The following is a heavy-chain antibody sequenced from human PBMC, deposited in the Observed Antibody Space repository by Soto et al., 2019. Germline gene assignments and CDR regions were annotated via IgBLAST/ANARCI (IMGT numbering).Heavy chain of an antibody. V-gene: IGHV4-4*07. Sequence: SETLSLTCTVSGGSISSYYWSWIRQPAGKGLEWIGRIYTSGSTNYNPSLQGRVTMTTDTSTSTAYMELRSLKSDDTAIYFCARAMPSGSNAGGVYWGQGTLVTVSS. CDR3: ARAMPSGSNAGGVY. CDR1: GGSISSYY. D-gene: IGHD1-26*01. CDR2: IYTSGST. J-gene: IGHJ4*02.